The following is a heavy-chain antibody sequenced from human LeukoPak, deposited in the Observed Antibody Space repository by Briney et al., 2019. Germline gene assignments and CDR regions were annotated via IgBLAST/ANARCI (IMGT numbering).Heavy chain of an antibody. CDR2: ISAYNGNT. J-gene: IGHJ3*02. CDR1: GYTFTSYD. D-gene: IGHD3-22*01. V-gene: IGHV1-18*01. Sequence: ASVKVSCKASGYTFTSYDINWVRQAPGQGLEWMGWISAYNGNTNYAQKLQGRVTMTTDTSTSTAYMELRSLRSDDTAVYYCARVRRTMIAGDAFDIWGQGTMVTVSS. CDR3: ARVRRTMIAGDAFDI.